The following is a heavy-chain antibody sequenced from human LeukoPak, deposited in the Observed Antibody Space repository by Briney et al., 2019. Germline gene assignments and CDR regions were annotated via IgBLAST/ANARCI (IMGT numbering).Heavy chain of an antibody. Sequence: SETLSLTCTVSGGSISSYYWSWIRQPPGKGLEWIGYIYYSGSTNYSPSLKSRVTISVDTSKNQFSLKLSSVTAADTAVYYCARVSRYSSGWYPAFDIWGQGTMVTVSS. CDR1: GGSISSYY. CDR3: ARVSRYSSGWYPAFDI. CDR2: IYYSGST. D-gene: IGHD6-19*01. V-gene: IGHV4-59*01. J-gene: IGHJ3*02.